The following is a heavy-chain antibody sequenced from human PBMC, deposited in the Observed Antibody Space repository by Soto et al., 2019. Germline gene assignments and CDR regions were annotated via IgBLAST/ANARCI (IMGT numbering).Heavy chain of an antibody. CDR2: IDPRGGDT. CDR1: GYRFTKYY. V-gene: IGHV1-46*03. Sequence: QVQLVQSGPEVKKPGASVKISCRASGYRFTKYYIHWVRQDPGQGLEWMGVIDPRGGDTTYAQKFQDRVTMARDLALSTAFLDLASLRSEDTAMYFCASHCSTRCSDWIDPWGQGTLVIVSS. D-gene: IGHD2-15*01. J-gene: IGHJ5*02. CDR3: ASHCSTRCSDWIDP.